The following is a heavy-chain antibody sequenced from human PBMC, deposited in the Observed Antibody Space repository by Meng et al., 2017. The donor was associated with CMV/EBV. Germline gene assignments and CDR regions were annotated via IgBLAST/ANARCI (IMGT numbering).Heavy chain of an antibody. D-gene: IGHD6-19*01. V-gene: IGHV5-51*01. J-gene: IGHJ4*02. CDR2: IYPGDSDT. Sequence: GESLKISCKGSGYSFTSYWIGWVRQMPGKGLEWVGIIYPGDSDTRYSPSFQGQVTISADKSISTAYLQWSSLKASDTAMYYCARQMRDDSSGWYAFDYWGQGTLVTVSS. CDR3: ARQMRDDSSGWYAFDY. CDR1: GYSFTSYW.